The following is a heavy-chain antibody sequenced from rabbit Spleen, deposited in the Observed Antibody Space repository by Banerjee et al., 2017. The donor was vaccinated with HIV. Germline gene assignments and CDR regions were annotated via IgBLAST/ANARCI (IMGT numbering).Heavy chain of an antibody. CDR1: GFSFRTSYD. Sequence: QQLVESGGGLVKPGASLTLTCTASGFSFRTSYDMCWVRQAPGKGLEWIGCIYTGNGKTYYAGWAKGRFTISKASSTTVTLQMPSLTAADTATYFCARDSGSNPYIDVYFKLWGPGTLVTVS. D-gene: IGHD4-2*01. J-gene: IGHJ4*01. V-gene: IGHV1S40*01. CDR2: IYTGNGKT. CDR3: ARDSGSNPYIDVYFKL.